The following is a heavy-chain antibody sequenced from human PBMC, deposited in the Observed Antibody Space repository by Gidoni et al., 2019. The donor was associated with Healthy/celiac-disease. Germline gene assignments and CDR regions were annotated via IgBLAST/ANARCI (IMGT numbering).Heavy chain of an antibody. CDR2: INHSGST. CDR3: ARGAVAGEKIDY. V-gene: IGHV4-34*01. CDR1: GGSFSGYY. D-gene: IGHD6-19*01. Sequence: QVQLQQWGAGLLKPSETLSLTCAVYGGSFSGYYWSWIRQPPGKGLEWIGEINHSGSTNYNPSLKSRVTISVDTSKNQFSLKLSSVTAADTAVYYCARGAVAGEKIDYWGQGTLVTVSS. J-gene: IGHJ4*02.